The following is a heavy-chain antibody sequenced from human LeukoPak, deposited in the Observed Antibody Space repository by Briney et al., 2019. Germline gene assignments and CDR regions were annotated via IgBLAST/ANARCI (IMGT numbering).Heavy chain of an antibody. CDR1: GFTFSRYA. D-gene: IGHD6-19*01. CDR2: ISGSGGST. CDR3: AKARGSGWYHFDY. Sequence: GGSLRLSCPASGFTFSRYAMSWVRQAPAKGLEWVSAISGSGGSTYYAVSGKGRFTISRDNSKNKVYLEMNSLRAEDTGVYCCAKARGSGWYHFDYWGQGTLVTVS. V-gene: IGHV3-23*01. J-gene: IGHJ4*02.